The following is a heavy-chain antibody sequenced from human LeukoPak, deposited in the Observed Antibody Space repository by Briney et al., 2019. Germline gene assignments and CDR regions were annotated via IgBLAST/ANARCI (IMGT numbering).Heavy chain of an antibody. V-gene: IGHV4-30-4*08. Sequence: SQTLSLTCTVSGGSISSGDYYWSWIRQPPGKGLEWIGYIYYSGSTYYNPSLKSRVTISVDTSKNQLSLKLSSVTAADTAVYYCARTRYNWNYGLTDYWGQGTLVTVSS. D-gene: IGHD1-7*01. CDR3: ARTRYNWNYGLTDY. CDR2: IYYSGST. J-gene: IGHJ4*02. CDR1: GGSISSGDYY.